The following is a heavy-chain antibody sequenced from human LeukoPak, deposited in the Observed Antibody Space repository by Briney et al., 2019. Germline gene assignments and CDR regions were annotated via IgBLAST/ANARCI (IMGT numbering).Heavy chain of an antibody. D-gene: IGHD3-10*01. CDR3: AREDVYFGYFDY. J-gene: IGHJ4*02. CDR1: GFTFSSYG. V-gene: IGHV3-33*01. Sequence: GGSLRLSCAASGFTFSSYGMHWVRQAPGKGLEWVAVIWYDGSNKYYADTVKGRFTISRDNSKNTLYLQMNSLRAEDTAVYYCAREDVYFGYFDYWGQGTLVTVSS. CDR2: IWYDGSNK.